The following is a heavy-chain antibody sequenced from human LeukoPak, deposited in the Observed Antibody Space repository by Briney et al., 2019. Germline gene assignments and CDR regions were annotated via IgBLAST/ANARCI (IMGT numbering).Heavy chain of an antibody. Sequence: SETLSLTCTVSGGSISSYYWSWIRQPPGKGLEWIGYIYYSGSTYYNPSLKSRVTISVDTSKNQFSLKLSSVTAADTAVYYCASGDYYDSSPADYFDYWGQGTLVTVSS. CDR3: ASGDYYDSSPADYFDY. CDR1: GGSISSYY. J-gene: IGHJ4*02. V-gene: IGHV4-59*12. CDR2: IYYSGST. D-gene: IGHD3-22*01.